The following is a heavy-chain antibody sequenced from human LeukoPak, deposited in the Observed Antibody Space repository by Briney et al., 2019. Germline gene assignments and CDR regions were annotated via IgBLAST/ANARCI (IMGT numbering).Heavy chain of an antibody. CDR3: ARDLVGPALDAFDI. V-gene: IGHV5-51*01. D-gene: IGHD1-26*01. Sequence: GESLKISCKGSGYTFTSYWIGWVRQMPGKGLEWMGIIYPGDSDIKYNPSFQGQVTISADKSITTAYLQWSSLKASDTAMYYCARDLVGPALDAFDIWGQGTTVTVYS. CDR1: GYTFTSYW. J-gene: IGHJ3*02. CDR2: IYPGDSDI.